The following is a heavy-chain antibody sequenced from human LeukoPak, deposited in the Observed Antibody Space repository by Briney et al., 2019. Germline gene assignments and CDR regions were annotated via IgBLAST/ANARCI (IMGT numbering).Heavy chain of an antibody. CDR1: GFTVSSNY. CDR3: ARGAEYCSSTSCHSRRAFDI. Sequence: GGSLRLSCAASGFTVSSNYMSWVRQAPAKGLEWVSLIYSGRDTYYAGSVKGRVTISRDNSKHTLYLQLNGLRAEDTGVYYCARGAEYCSSTSCHSRRAFDIWGQGTMVTVSS. D-gene: IGHD2-2*01. CDR2: IYSGRDT. V-gene: IGHV3-66*01. J-gene: IGHJ3*02.